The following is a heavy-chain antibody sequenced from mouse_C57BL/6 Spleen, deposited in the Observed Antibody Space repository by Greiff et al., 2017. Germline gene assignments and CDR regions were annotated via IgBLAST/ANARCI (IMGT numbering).Heavy chain of an antibody. D-gene: IGHD2-1*01. Sequence: QVQLQQPGAELVKPGASVKLSCKASGYTFTSYWMQWVKQRPGQGLEWIGEIDPSDSYTNYNQKFKGKATLTVDTSSSTAYMQLSSLTSEDSAVYYCAREYGNSGYWGQGTTLTVSS. CDR2: IDPSDSYT. CDR3: AREYGNSGY. J-gene: IGHJ2*01. V-gene: IGHV1-50*01. CDR1: GYTFTSYW.